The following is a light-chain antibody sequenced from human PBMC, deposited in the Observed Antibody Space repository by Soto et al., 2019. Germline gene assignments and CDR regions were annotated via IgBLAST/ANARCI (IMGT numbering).Light chain of an antibody. Sequence: QSVLTQPRSVSGAPGQRVTISCTGSSSNIGAGYDVHWYQQLPGTAPKVLIYGNNNRPSGVPDRFSGSKSGNSASLTISGLQAEDEADYYCCSYAGSYTYVFGAGTKLTVL. CDR3: CSYAGSYTYV. J-gene: IGLJ1*01. V-gene: IGLV1-40*01. CDR2: GNN. CDR1: SSNIGAGYD.